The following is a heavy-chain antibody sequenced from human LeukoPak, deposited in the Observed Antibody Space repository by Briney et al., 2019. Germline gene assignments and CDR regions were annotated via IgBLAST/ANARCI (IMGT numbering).Heavy chain of an antibody. D-gene: IGHD3-22*01. Sequence: PSETLSLTCTVSGGSITNSYYWGWIRRPPGKGLEWIGSMYYSGSTYYNPSLKSRVTISVDTSKNQFFLKLSSVTAADTAVYYCARQYYYNRAIYSKLDFWGQGTLVTVSS. J-gene: IGHJ4*02. V-gene: IGHV4-39*01. CDR2: MYYSGST. CDR1: GGSITNSYY. CDR3: ARQYYYNRAIYSKLDF.